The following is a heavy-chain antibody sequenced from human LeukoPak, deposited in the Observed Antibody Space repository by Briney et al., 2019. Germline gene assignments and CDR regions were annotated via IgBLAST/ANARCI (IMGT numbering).Heavy chain of an antibody. J-gene: IGHJ4*02. V-gene: IGHV3-21*01. Sequence: GGSLRLSCAASGFTFTSYSMNWVRQAPGKGLEWVSSISTTSTYIYYADSVKGRFTISRDNAKNLLYLQMNSLRAEDTAVYYCARRATTERGHSYGLDYWGQGTLVTVSS. CDR1: GFTFTSYS. CDR3: ARRATTERGHSYGLDY. D-gene: IGHD5-18*01. CDR2: ISTTSTYI.